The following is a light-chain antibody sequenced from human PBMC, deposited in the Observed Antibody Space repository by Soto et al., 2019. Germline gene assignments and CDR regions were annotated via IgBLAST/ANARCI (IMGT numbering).Light chain of an antibody. J-gene: IGLJ1*01. V-gene: IGLV2-14*02. CDR3: TSYTSSITYV. CDR1: SSDVGSYTL. CDR2: DVT. Sequence: QSVLTQPASVSGSPGQSITISCTGTSSDVGSYTLVSWYQHHPGKAPKLIIYDVTNRPSGISNRFSGSKSGNTASLTISGLQAEDEADYYCTSYTSSITYVFGTGTKVTVL.